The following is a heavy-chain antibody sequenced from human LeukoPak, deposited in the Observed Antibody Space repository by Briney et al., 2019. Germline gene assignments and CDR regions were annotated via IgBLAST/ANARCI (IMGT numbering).Heavy chain of an antibody. CDR3: ARAYYCSGGSCVGGPFDP. V-gene: IGHV4-38-2*02. Sequence: PSETLSLTCTVSGYSISSGYYWGWVRQPPGKGLEWIGSIYHSGSTYYNPSLKSRVTISVDTSKNQFSLKLSSVTAADTAVYYCARAYYCSGGSCVGGPFDPWGQGTLVTVSS. CDR1: GYSISSGYY. D-gene: IGHD2-15*01. CDR2: IYHSGST. J-gene: IGHJ5*02.